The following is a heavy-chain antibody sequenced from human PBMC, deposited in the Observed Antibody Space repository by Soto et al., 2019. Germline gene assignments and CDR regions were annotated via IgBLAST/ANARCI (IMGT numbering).Heavy chain of an antibody. Sequence: QVQLVESGGGVVQPGKSLRLSCAASGFTFGMYPMHWVRQAPGKGLEWVATTSYDGSKNYYADSVEGRFTISRDNSKNTLYLQMNSLRTEDTAVFYCARDSLPIQLWLQNEALDYWGQGTLVTVSS. J-gene: IGHJ4*02. CDR1: GFTFGMYP. V-gene: IGHV3-30-3*01. CDR2: TSYDGSKN. D-gene: IGHD5-18*01. CDR3: ARDSLPIQLWLQNEALDY.